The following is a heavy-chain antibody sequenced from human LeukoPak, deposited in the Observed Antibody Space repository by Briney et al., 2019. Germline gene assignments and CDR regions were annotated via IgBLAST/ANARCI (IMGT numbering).Heavy chain of an antibody. CDR2: VRYDGSDK. V-gene: IGHV3-30*02. J-gene: IGHJ4*02. Sequence: GGSLRLSCAAYGFTFSSCGIHWVRQAPGKGLEWVAFVRYDGSDKYYADSVKGRFTISRDNSKNTLYLQMNSLRAEDTAVYYCAKDLRTSYYYDSSGYPIDYWGQGTLVVVSS. D-gene: IGHD3-22*01. CDR1: GFTFSSCG. CDR3: AKDLRTSYYYDSSGYPIDY.